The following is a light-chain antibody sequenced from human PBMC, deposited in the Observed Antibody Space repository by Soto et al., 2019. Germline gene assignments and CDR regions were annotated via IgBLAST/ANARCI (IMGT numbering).Light chain of an antibody. CDR3: SLYTSDNTYV. CDR2: EAS. J-gene: IGLJ1*01. V-gene: IGLV2-18*01. CDR1: STDFVSYNR. Sequence: QSVLTQPPSVSGSPGQSVTISCTGTSTDFVSYNRVSWYQQPPGTAPQLIIYEASNRPSVVPGRFSGSKSGNTASLTIPELQAADEADYYCSLYTSDNTYVFGTGTKVTVL.